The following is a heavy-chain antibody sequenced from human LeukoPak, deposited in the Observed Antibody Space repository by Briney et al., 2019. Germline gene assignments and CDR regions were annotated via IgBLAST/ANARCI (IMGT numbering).Heavy chain of an antibody. CDR2: IYSGGST. V-gene: IGHV3-53*05. CDR1: GFTVSSNY. D-gene: IGHD6-13*01. J-gene: IGHJ5*02. CDR3: AKDFGAAAGTRGFDP. Sequence: PGGSLRLSCAASGFTVSSNYMSWVRQAPGKGLEWVSVIYSGGSTYYADSVKGRFTISRDNSKNTLYLQMNSLRAEDTAVYYCAKDFGAAAGTRGFDPWGQGTLVTVSS.